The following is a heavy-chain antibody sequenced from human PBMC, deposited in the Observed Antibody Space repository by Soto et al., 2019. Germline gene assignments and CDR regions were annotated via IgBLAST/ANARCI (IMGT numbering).Heavy chain of an antibody. CDR3: ARAGAMVTSEYFDY. Sequence: SETLSLTCTVSVGSISIGDYYWSWIRQPPGKGLEWIGYIYYSGSTYYNPSLKSRVTISVDTSKNQFSLKLSSVTAADTAVYYCARAGAMVTSEYFDYWGQGTMVTVSS. J-gene: IGHJ4*02. V-gene: IGHV4-30-4*01. CDR1: VGSISIGDYY. D-gene: IGHD5-18*01. CDR2: IYYSGST.